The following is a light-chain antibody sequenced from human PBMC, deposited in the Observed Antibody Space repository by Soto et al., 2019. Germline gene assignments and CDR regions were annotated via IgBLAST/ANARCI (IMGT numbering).Light chain of an antibody. CDR1: QSVGSN. V-gene: IGKV3-15*01. Sequence: IVLTQSPGTLSLSLGERATVSCRASQSVGSNLAWYQQKPGQAPRLLIYGASTRATGIPARFSGSGSGTEFTLTISSLQSEDFAVYYCQQYNNWPPITFGQGTRLEIK. J-gene: IGKJ5*01. CDR3: QQYNNWPPIT. CDR2: GAS.